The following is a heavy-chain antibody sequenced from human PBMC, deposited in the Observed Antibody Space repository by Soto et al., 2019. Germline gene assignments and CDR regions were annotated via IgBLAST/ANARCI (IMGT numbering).Heavy chain of an antibody. V-gene: IGHV2-26*01. Sequence: QVTLKESGPVLVKPTETLTLTCTVSGFSLSNARMGVSWIRQPPGKALEWLAHIFSNDETAYSTSLKTRLTISKDTTKSQVVLTMGNMDPVDTATYYCARTVARMNLDYWGQGTLVTVSS. D-gene: IGHD2-21*01. CDR2: IFSNDET. J-gene: IGHJ4*02. CDR3: ARTVARMNLDY. CDR1: GFSLSNARMG.